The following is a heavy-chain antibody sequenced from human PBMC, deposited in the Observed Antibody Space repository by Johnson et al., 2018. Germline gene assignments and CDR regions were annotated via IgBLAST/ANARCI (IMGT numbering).Heavy chain of an antibody. CDR1: GFTVSSSY. J-gene: IGHJ6*03. V-gene: IGHV3-66*01. D-gene: IGHD3-16*01. Sequence: EVQLVESGGGLVKPGGSLRLSCAASGFTVSSSYMNWVRQAPGKGLEWVSLIYSGGNTYYADSVKGRFTISRDNSKNTRYLQMNSLRAEDKAVYYCARDLGVQQYYYYMDVLGKGTTVTVSS. CDR2: IYSGGNT. CDR3: ARDLGVQQYYYYMDV.